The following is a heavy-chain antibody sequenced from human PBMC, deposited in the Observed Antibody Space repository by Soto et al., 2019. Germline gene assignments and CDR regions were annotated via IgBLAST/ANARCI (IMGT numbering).Heavy chain of an antibody. D-gene: IGHD3-22*01. Sequence: GGSLRLSCAAPGFTFSIYALHWVRQAPGKGLEWGAVMSPNGNNQYYADSVKGRLTISRDTSKSTLYLQMTSLRPDDTAVYYCASRANFYYDPSRYWGQGALVTVSS. CDR3: ASRANFYYDPSRY. CDR1: GFTFSIYA. J-gene: IGHJ1*01. CDR2: MSPNGNNQ. V-gene: IGHV3-30-3*01.